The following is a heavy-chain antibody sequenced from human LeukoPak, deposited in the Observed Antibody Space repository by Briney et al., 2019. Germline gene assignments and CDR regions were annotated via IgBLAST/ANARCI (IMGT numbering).Heavy chain of an antibody. D-gene: IGHD6-13*01. CDR1: GGSFSGYY. Sequence: SETLSLTCAVYGGSFSGYYWSWIRQPPGKGLEWIGEIDHSGSTNYDPSLKSRVTISVDTSKNQFSLKLSSVTAADTAAYYCARVGIAAAGLGFDPWGQGTLVTVSS. V-gene: IGHV4-34*01. CDR3: ARVGIAAAGLGFDP. J-gene: IGHJ5*02. CDR2: IDHSGST.